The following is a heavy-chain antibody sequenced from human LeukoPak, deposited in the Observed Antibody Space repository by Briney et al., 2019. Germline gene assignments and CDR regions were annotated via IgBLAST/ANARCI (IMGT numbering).Heavy chain of an antibody. J-gene: IGHJ5*02. V-gene: IGHV3-64*01. CDR2: ITSNGSMT. CDR1: GFTFNSYA. D-gene: IGHD3-22*01. Sequence: GGSLRLSCAASGFTFNSYAMHWVRQASGKGLEYVSAITSNGSMTYYANSVKGRFAISRDNSKNTLYLQMGSLRADDMAVYYCARADSSGYYYAWGQETLVTVSS. CDR3: ARADSSGYYYA.